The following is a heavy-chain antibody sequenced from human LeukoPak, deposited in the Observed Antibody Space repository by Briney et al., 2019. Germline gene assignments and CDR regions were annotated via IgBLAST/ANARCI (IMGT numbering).Heavy chain of an antibody. V-gene: IGHV3-30-3*01. Sequence: SGGSLRLSCAASGFTFSSYAMPWVRQAPGKGLEWVAVISYDGSNKYYADSVKGRFTISRDNSKNTLYLQMNSLRAEDTAVYYCARYRDGYNFDYWGQGTLVTVSS. CDR2: ISYDGSNK. D-gene: IGHD5-24*01. CDR3: ARYRDGYNFDY. CDR1: GFTFSSYA. J-gene: IGHJ4*02.